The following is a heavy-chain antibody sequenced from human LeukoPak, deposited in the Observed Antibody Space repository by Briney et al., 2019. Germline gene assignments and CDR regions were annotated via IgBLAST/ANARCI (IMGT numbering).Heavy chain of an antibody. CDR3: ARGILRFLEWFSRFDP. D-gene: IGHD3-3*01. CDR2: MNPNSGNT. CDR1: GYTFTSYD. Sequence: ASVKVSCKASGYTFTSYDINWVRQATGHGLEWMGWMNPNSGNTGYAQKFQGRVTMTRNTSISTAYMELSSLRSEDTAVYYCARGILRFLEWFSRFDPWGQGTLVTVSS. V-gene: IGHV1-8*01. J-gene: IGHJ5*02.